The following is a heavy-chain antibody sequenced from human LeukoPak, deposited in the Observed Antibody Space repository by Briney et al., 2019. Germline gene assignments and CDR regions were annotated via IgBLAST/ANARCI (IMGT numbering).Heavy chain of an antibody. CDR1: GYTLTELS. CDR3: ARVLRSGSYSRDDAFDI. D-gene: IGHD1-26*01. J-gene: IGHJ3*02. Sequence: ASVKVSCKVSGYTLTELSMHWVRQAPGKGLEWMGGFDPEDGETIYAQKFQGRVTMTADTSTSTAYMDLRSLRSDDTAVYYCARVLRSGSYSRDDAFDIWGQGTMVTVSS. CDR2: FDPEDGET. V-gene: IGHV1-24*01.